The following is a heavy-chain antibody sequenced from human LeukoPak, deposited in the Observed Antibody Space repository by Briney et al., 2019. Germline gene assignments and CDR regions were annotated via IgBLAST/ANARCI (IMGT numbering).Heavy chain of an antibody. Sequence: PGGSLRLSCAASGFTVSSNYMIWVRQAPGKGLEWVSVMYSGGSTYYADSVKGRFTISRDNSKNTLYLQMNSLRAEDTAVYYCANSYDFWSGYYDDAFDIWGQGTMVTVSS. D-gene: IGHD3-3*01. V-gene: IGHV3-53*01. J-gene: IGHJ3*02. CDR1: GFTVSSNY. CDR3: ANSYDFWSGYYDDAFDI. CDR2: MYSGGST.